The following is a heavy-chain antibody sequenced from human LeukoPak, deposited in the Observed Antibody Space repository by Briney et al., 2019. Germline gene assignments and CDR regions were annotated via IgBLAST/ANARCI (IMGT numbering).Heavy chain of an antibody. V-gene: IGHV4-30-4*08. Sequence: PGGSLRLSCAASGFTFSDYYMSWIRQPPGKGLEWIGYIYYSGSTYYNPSLKSRVTISVDTSKNQFSLKLSSVTAADTAVYYCARASRISPYSSSWYFVYWGQGTLVTVSS. CDR2: IYYSGST. J-gene: IGHJ4*02. CDR1: GFTFSDYY. D-gene: IGHD6-13*01. CDR3: ARASRISPYSSSWYFVY.